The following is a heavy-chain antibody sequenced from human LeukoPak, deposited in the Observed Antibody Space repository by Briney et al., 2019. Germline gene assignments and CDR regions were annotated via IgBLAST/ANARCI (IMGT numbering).Heavy chain of an antibody. J-gene: IGHJ5*02. CDR1: GGSISSHY. CDR3: ARVVGYCSGGSCYSASPWFDP. D-gene: IGHD2-15*01. Sequence: SETLSFTCTVSGGSISSHYWSWIRQPPGKGLEWIGYIYYSGSTNYNPSLKSRVTISVDTSKNQFSLKLSSVTAADSAVYYCARVVGYCSGGSCYSASPWFDPWGQGTLVTVSS. V-gene: IGHV4-59*11. CDR2: IYYSGST.